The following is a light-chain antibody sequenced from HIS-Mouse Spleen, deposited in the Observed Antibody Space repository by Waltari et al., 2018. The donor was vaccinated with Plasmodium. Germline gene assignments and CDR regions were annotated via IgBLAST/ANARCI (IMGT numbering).Light chain of an antibody. CDR3: CSYAGSYTYV. V-gene: IGLV2-11*01. CDR2: DVS. J-gene: IGLJ1*01. CDR1: SSDVGGYNY. Sequence: QSALTQPRSVSGSPGQSVTISCTGTSSDVGGYNYVSWYQQHPGKAPKLMIYDVSKRPLGGPDRFSGSKSGNTASLTISGLQAEDEADYYCCSYAGSYTYVFGTGTKVTVL.